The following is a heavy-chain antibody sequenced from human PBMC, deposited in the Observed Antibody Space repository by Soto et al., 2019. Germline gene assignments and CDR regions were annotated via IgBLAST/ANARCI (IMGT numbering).Heavy chain of an antibody. Sequence: EVQLVESGEGLVQPGGSLRLSCAASGFTFSSYNIHWIRQAPGKGLEFVSAISRSGDRTYYADSVKGRFTITRDNSKNTVWLQMGSLRAEVMAVYYCARARCSSGQCYYFDYWGRGARVSVSS. J-gene: IGHJ4*02. CDR3: ARARCSSGQCYYFDY. V-gene: IGHV3-64*02. CDR2: ISRSGDRT. CDR1: GFTFSSYN. D-gene: IGHD2-15*01.